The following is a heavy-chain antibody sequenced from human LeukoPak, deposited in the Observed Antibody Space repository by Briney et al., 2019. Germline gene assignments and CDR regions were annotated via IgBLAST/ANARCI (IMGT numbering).Heavy chain of an antibody. V-gene: IGHV3-7*01. CDR2: IKQGGSEK. Sequence: TGGSLRLSCAASGFTFSSYWMSWVRQAPGKGLEWVANIKQGGSEKYYVDSVKGRFTISRDNAKNSLYLQMNSLRAEDTAVYYCARVGSSWYGPFDYWGQGTLVTVSS. CDR3: ARVGSSWYGPFDY. J-gene: IGHJ4*02. CDR1: GFTFSSYW. D-gene: IGHD6-13*01.